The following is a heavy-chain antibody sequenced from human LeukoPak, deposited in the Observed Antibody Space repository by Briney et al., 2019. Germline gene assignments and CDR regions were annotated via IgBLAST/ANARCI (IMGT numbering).Heavy chain of an antibody. D-gene: IGHD6-19*01. J-gene: IGHJ4*02. CDR1: GGTFSSYA. CDR3: ARALAVAGSVGYFDY. V-gene: IGHV1-46*01. Sequence: ASVKVSCKASGGTFSSYAISWVRQAPGQGLEWMGTINPSGGSTSYAQKFQDRVTMTRDTSTSTVYMELSSLRSEDTAVYYCARALAVAGSVGYFDYWGQGILVTVSS. CDR2: INPSGGST.